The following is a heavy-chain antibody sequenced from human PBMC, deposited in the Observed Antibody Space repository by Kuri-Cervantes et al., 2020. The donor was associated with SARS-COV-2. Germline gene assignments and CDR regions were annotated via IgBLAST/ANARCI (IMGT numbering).Heavy chain of an antibody. Sequence: GESLKISCAASGFTVSSNYMSWVRQAPGKGLEWVSYISSSGSTIYYADSVKGRFTISRDNAKNSLYLQMNSLRAEDTAVYYCASLLSGGGAHLYYFYMDAWGKGTSVTVSS. CDR1: GFTVSSNY. J-gene: IGHJ6*03. D-gene: IGHD3-16*01. V-gene: IGHV3-11*04. CDR2: ISSSGSTI. CDR3: ASLLSGGGAHLYYFYMDA.